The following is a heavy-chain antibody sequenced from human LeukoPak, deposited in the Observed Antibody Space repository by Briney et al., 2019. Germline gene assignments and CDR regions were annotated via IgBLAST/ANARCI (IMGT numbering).Heavy chain of an antibody. CDR1: GGSFSGYY. Sequence: PSETLSLTCAVYGGSFSGYYWSWIRQPPGKGLEWIGEINHSGSTNYNPSLKSRVTISVDTSKNQFSLKLSSVTAADTAVYYCARVGIVGATTEDYWGQGTLVTVSS. J-gene: IGHJ4*02. CDR2: INHSGST. CDR3: ARVGIVGATTEDY. D-gene: IGHD1-26*01. V-gene: IGHV4-34*01.